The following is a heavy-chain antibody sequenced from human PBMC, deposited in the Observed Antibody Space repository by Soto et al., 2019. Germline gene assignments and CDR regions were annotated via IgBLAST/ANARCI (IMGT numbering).Heavy chain of an antibody. J-gene: IGHJ5*02. D-gene: IGHD3-10*01. CDR3: ARGRAGGFDP. CDR2: VNPNSGNT. V-gene: IGHV1-8*01. CDR1: GYTFTSYD. Sequence: SVKVSCKDSGYTFTSYDINWLRQATGQGLEWMGRVNPNSGNTGYAQKFQGRLTMTRNTSISTAYMELSSLRSEDTAVYYCARGRAGGFDPWGQGTLVTVS.